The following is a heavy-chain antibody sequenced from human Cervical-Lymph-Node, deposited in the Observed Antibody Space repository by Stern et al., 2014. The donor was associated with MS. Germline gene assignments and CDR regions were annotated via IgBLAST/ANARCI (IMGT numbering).Heavy chain of an antibody. CDR3: ARAYDYVVDY. D-gene: IGHD3-16*01. Sequence: VQLVESGGGLVQPGGSLRLSCAASGFTFSSDDMHWVRHPPGTGLEWVSGIGSAGDTYYPRSVKGRFTISRENAEKSVYLQMNNLRAGDTAVYYCARAYDYVVDYWGQGTLVTVSS. CDR2: IGSAGDT. CDR1: GFTFSSDD. J-gene: IGHJ4*02. V-gene: IGHV3-13*01.